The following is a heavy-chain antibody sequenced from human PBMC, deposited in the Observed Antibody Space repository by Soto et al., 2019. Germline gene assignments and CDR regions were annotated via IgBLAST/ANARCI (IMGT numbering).Heavy chain of an antibody. CDR3: ARVKGNYDILTGYYNYYYYMDV. V-gene: IGHV1-18*01. J-gene: IGHJ6*03. CDR1: GCTFTSYG. CDR2: ISAYNGNT. D-gene: IGHD3-9*01. Sequence: GASVKVSCKASGCTFTSYGISWVRQAPGQGLEWMGWISAYNGNTNYAQKLQGRVTMTTDTSTSTAYMELRSLRSDDTAVYYCARVKGNYDILTGYYNYYYYMDVWGKGTTVTVSS.